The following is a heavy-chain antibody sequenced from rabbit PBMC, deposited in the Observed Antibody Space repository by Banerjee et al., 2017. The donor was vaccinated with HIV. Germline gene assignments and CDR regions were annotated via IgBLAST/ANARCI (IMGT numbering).Heavy chain of an antibody. J-gene: IGHJ4*01. CDR2: SDAGSSGST. CDR1: GFSFSSSYW. CDR3: ARATTLAGDGYGIGAFNL. Sequence: QEQLEESGGDLVKPGASLTLTCTASGFSFSSSYWICWVRQAPGKGLEWIGCSDAGSSGSTYYASWAKGRFTISKTSSTTVTLQMTSLTGADTATYFCARATTLAGDGYGIGAFNLWGPGTLVTVS. V-gene: IGHV1S45*01. D-gene: IGHD6-1*01.